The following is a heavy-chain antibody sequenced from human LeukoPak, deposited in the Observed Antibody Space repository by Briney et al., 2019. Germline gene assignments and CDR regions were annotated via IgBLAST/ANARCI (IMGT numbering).Heavy chain of an antibody. J-gene: IGHJ4*02. CDR2: INPTTGST. V-gene: IGHV1-46*01. D-gene: IGHD3-22*01. Sequence: ASVKVSSKASGYTFTNFYLHWVRQAPGQGLEWMGIINPTTGSTTYAQKLQGRVTMTRDMSTSTVYMELSSLRSEDTAVYYCATPAELVVVNAFDYWGQGTLVTVSS. CDR3: ATPAELVVVNAFDY. CDR1: GYTFTNFY.